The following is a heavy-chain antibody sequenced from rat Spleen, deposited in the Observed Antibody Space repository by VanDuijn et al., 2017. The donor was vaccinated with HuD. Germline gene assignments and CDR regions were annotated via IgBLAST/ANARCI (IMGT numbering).Heavy chain of an antibody. V-gene: IGHV5-25*01. J-gene: IGHJ2*01. CDR1: GFTFTDFF. CDR2: ITTTGGNT. Sequence: EVQLVESDGGLVQPGRSLKLSCAASGFTFTDFFMAWVRQAPTMGLEWVATITTTGGNTYFRDSVKGRFTISRDNAKSTLYLQMNSLRSEDTATYYCTMGSHYHDVPYYYEYWGQGVMVTVSA. CDR3: TMGSHYHDVPYYYEY. D-gene: IGHD1-12*02.